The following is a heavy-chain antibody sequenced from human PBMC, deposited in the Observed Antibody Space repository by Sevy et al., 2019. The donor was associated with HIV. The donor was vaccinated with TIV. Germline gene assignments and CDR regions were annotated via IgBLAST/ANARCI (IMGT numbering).Heavy chain of an antibody. CDR1: GFPFNDHA. CDR3: AREDIRVSGIGYYFHS. CDR2: VSWNSRYI. Sequence: SLKISCAASGFPFNDHAMHWVRQVPGKGLEWVSGVSWNSRYIGYADSVKGRFTISRDNSKNTLYLQMNSLRVEDTAVYYCAREDIRVSGIGYYFHSWGQGTLVTVSS. D-gene: IGHD6-19*01. J-gene: IGHJ4*02. V-gene: IGHV3-9*01.